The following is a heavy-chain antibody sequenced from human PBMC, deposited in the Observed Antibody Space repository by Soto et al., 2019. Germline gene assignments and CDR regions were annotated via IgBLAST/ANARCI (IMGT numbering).Heavy chain of an antibody. V-gene: IGHV1-69*02. Sequence: QVQLVQSGAEVKKPGSSVKVSCKASGGTFSSYTISWVRQAPGQGLEWMGRIIPILGIANYAQKFQGRVTITADKSTSTAYMELSSLRYEDTAVYYCAAGGLNYYYYMDVWGKGTTVTVSS. J-gene: IGHJ6*03. CDR3: AAGGLNYYYYMDV. D-gene: IGHD3-10*01. CDR2: IIPILGIA. CDR1: GGTFSSYT.